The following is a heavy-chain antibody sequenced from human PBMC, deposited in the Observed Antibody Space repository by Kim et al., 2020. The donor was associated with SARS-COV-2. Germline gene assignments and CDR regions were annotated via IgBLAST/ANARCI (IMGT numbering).Heavy chain of an antibody. D-gene: IGHD6-19*01. J-gene: IGHJ4*02. V-gene: IGHV4-38-2*02. CDR1: GYSISSGYY. Sequence: SETLSLTCTVSGYSISSGYYWGWIRQPPGKGLEWIGSIYHSGSTYYNPSLKSRVTISVDTSKNQFSLKLSSVTAADTAVYYCARAQWLDLTFDYWGQGTLVTVSS. CDR2: IYHSGST. CDR3: ARAQWLDLTFDY.